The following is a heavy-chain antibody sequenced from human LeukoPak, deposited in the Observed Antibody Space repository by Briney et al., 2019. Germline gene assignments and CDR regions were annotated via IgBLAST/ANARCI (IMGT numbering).Heavy chain of an antibody. J-gene: IGHJ4*02. Sequence: SETLSLTCTVSGGSISSSSYYWGWIRQPPGKGLEWIGSIYYSGSTYYNPSLKSRVTISVDTSKNQFSLKLSSVTAADTAVYYCARSRDSYNYGVLDYWGQGALVTVSS. CDR3: ARSRDSYNYGVLDY. V-gene: IGHV4-39*01. D-gene: IGHD5-24*01. CDR1: GGSISSSSYY. CDR2: IYYSGST.